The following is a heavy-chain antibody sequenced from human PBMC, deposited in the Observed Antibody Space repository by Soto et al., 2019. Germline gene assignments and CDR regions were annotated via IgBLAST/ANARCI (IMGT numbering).Heavy chain of an antibody. D-gene: IGHD5-12*01. Sequence: ASVKVSCKASGYTFTSYAVHWVRQAPGQRLEWMGWINAGNGNTKYSQKFQGRVTITSDTSASTAYMELSSLRSEDTAVYYCARGMASTVATFGYIDVWDKGTTVTVSS. CDR3: ARGMASTVATFGYIDV. CDR1: GYTFTSYA. V-gene: IGHV1-3*01. CDR2: INAGNGNT. J-gene: IGHJ6*03.